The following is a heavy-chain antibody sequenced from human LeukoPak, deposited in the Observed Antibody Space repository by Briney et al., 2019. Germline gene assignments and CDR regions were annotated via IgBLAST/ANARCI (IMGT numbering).Heavy chain of an antibody. J-gene: IGHJ5*02. V-gene: IGHV1-46*01. CDR3: ARGDPRGYCTSTSCPTGWFGP. D-gene: IGHD2-2*01. Sequence: GASVKVSCKASGYIFTSYYMHWVRQAPGQGLEWMGIINPSGGSTSSAQNFQGRVTMTRDTSTSTVYMELSSLRSEDTAVYYCARGDPRGYCTSTSCPTGWFGPWGQGTLVTVSS. CDR1: GYIFTSYY. CDR2: INPSGGST.